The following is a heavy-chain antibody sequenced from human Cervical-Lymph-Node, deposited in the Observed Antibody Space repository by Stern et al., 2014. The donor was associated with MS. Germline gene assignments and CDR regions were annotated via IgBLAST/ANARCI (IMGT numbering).Heavy chain of an antibody. CDR2: IRSEIYGGTT. V-gene: IGHV3-49*03. D-gene: IGHD1-26*01. CDR3: TVGVWNH. Sequence: EVQLVESGGGLVQPGRSLRLSCTTSGFTFRKYGMNWFRQTPGKGLQWVGFIRSEIYGGTTEYAASVKDRFIISRDDSKSITYLQMNSLKNEDTAVYYCTVGVWNHWGQGTLVTVSS. CDR1: GFTFRKYG. J-gene: IGHJ5*02.